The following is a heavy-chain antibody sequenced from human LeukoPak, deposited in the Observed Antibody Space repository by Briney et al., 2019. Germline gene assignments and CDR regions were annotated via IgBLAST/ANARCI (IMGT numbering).Heavy chain of an antibody. CDR1: GYTFTSNY. D-gene: IGHD4-17*01. Sequence: VASVKVSCKASGYTFTSNYMHWVRQAPGQGLEWTGVINPSGGSTSYAQKFQGRVTMTRDTSTSTVYMELSSLRSEDTAVYYCARVRRGDYGEEVLDYWGQGKLVTVSS. J-gene: IGHJ4*02. CDR2: INPSGGST. V-gene: IGHV1-46*01. CDR3: ARVRRGDYGEEVLDY.